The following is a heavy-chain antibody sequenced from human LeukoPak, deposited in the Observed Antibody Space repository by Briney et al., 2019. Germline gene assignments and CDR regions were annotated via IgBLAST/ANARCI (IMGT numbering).Heavy chain of an antibody. CDR1: GFTFSSYA. J-gene: IGHJ4*02. CDR2: SSGSGGST. CDR3: AKVRIAARIFDY. D-gene: IGHD6-6*01. V-gene: IGHV3-23*01. Sequence: GGSLRLSCAASGFTFSSYAMTGVRQAPGKGLEGFSASSGSGGSTYYADTVKGRFTISRDNSKNTLYLQMNSLRAEDTAVYYCAKVRIAARIFDYWGQGTLVTVSS.